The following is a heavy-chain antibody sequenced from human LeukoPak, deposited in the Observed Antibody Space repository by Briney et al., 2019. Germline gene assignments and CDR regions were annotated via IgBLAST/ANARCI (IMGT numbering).Heavy chain of an antibody. V-gene: IGHV1-8*01. J-gene: IGHJ6*02. CDR2: VNPNSGNT. CDR1: GYTFTSYD. D-gene: IGHD1-26*01. Sequence: ASVKVSCKASGYTFTSYDINWVRQATGQGLEWMGWVNPNSGNTGYAQKFQGRVTMTRNTSISTAYMELSSLRSEDTAVYYCARYSGRPFGMDVWGQGTTVTVSS. CDR3: ARYSGRPFGMDV.